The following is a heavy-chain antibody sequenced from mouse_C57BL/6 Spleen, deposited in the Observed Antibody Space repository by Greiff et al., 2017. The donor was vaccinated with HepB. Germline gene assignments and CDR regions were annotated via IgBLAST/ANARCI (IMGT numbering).Heavy chain of an antibody. J-gene: IGHJ2*01. Sequence: QVQLQQPGAELVRPGSSVKLSCKASGYTFTSYWMDWVKQRPGQGLEWIGNIYPSDSETHYNQKFKDKATLTVDKSSSTAYMQLSSLTSEDSAVYYCATRSFYYSGSRYGYWGQGTTLTVSS. CDR1: GYTFTSYW. CDR2: IYPSDSET. V-gene: IGHV1-61*01. D-gene: IGHD1-1*01. CDR3: ATRSFYYSGSRYGY.